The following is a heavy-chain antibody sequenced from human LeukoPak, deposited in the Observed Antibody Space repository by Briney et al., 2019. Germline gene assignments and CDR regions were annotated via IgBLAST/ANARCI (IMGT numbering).Heavy chain of an antibody. CDR3: ARDAARYDFWSGPLDY. J-gene: IGHJ4*02. D-gene: IGHD3-3*01. CDR1: GFTFSTYG. CDR2: IWYDGSNK. V-gene: IGHV3-33*01. Sequence: PGGSLRLSCAASGFTFSTYGMHWVRQAPGKGLEWVAVIWYDGSNKYYADSVKGRFTISRDNSKNTLYLQMNSPRAEDTAVYYCARDAARYDFWSGPLDYWGQGTLVTVSS.